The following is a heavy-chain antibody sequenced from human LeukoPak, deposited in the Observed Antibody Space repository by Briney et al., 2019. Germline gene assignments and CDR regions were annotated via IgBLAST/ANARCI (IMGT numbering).Heavy chain of an antibody. Sequence: ASVKVSCKASGYTFTGYYMHWVRQAPGQGLEWMGWINPNSGGTNYAQKFQGRVTMTRDTSMSTAYMELSRLRSDDTAVYYCARDYDILTGYSYYYYMDVWGKGTTVTVSS. J-gene: IGHJ6*03. CDR3: ARDYDILTGYSYYYYMDV. CDR1: GYTFTGYY. D-gene: IGHD3-9*01. V-gene: IGHV1-2*02. CDR2: INPNSGGT.